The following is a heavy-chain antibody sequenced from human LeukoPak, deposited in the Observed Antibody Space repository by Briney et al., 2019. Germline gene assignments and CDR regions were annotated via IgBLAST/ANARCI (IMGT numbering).Heavy chain of an antibody. V-gene: IGHV3-23*01. CDR1: GFTFDDYA. Sequence: GGSLRLSCAASGFTFDDYAMHWVRQAPGKGLEWVSAISGSGGSTYYADSVKGRFTISRDNSKNTLYLQMNSLRAEDTAVYYCAKRIQSAMATGYWGQGTLVTVSS. D-gene: IGHD5-18*01. CDR2: ISGSGGST. CDR3: AKRIQSAMATGY. J-gene: IGHJ4*02.